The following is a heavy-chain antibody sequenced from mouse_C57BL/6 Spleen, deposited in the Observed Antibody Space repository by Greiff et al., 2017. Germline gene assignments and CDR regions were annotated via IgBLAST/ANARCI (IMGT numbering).Heavy chain of an antibody. J-gene: IGHJ3*01. CDR3: ARPDYESVAY. D-gene: IGHD2-4*01. CDR2: INPNNGGT. V-gene: IGHV1-22*01. CDR1: GYTFTDYN. Sequence: EVQLQQSGPELVKPGASVKMSCKASGYTFTDYNMHWVKQSHGKSLEWIGYINPNNGGTSYNQKFKGKATLTVNKSSRTSYMELRSLTSEDSAVYDLARPDYESVAYWGQGTLVTVSA.